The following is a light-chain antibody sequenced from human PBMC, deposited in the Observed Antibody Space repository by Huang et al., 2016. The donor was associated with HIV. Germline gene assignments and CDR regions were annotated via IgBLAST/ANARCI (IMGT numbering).Light chain of an antibody. CDR3: LQYNSYPLT. CDR2: AAS. J-gene: IGKJ3*01. CDR1: QDINNY. V-gene: IGKV1-17*03. Sequence: DIQMTQSPSAMSASVVDRVNITCRASQDINNYLAWFQQKPGKVPQRLIYAASSLQSGVPARFSGSGSGTEFTLTISSLQPEDFSTYYCLQYNSYPLTFGPGTKVDI.